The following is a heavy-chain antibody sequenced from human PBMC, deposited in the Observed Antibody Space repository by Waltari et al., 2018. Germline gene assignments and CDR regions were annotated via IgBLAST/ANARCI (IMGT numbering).Heavy chain of an antibody. CDR2: TSYDGSNQ. V-gene: IGHV3-30*04. D-gene: IGHD3-3*02. Sequence: QVSLVETGGGVVQPGKSLRLSCAVSGFTFSHYTMHWVRQAPGRGLEWVALTSYDGSNQDYADFVKGRFTISRDNSKNTLYLQMNTLRPEDTAVYYCAKDGFHFWSGYHSPDYWGQGTLVTVSS. J-gene: IGHJ4*02. CDR1: GFTFSHYT. CDR3: AKDGFHFWSGYHSPDY.